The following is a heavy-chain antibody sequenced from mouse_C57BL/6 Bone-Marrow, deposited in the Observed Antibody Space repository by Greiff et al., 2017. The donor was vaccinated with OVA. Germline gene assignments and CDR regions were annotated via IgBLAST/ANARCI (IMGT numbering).Heavy chain of an antibody. D-gene: IGHD1-1*01. J-gene: IGHJ2*01. Sequence: LVESGAELVRPGTSVKMSCKASGYTFTNYWIGWAQQRPGHGLEWIGDIYPGGGSTNYTEKFKGKATLTADKSSSTAYMQFSSLTSEDSAIYYCSRIYYYGSFLDYWGQGTTLTVSS. CDR2: IYPGGGST. CDR1: GYTFTNYW. V-gene: IGHV1-63*01. CDR3: SRIYYYGSFLDY.